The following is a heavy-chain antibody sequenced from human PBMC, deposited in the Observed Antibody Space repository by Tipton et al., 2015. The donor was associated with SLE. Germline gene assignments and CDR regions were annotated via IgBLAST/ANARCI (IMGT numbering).Heavy chain of an antibody. CDR1: GGSISSYY. J-gene: IGHJ6*02. V-gene: IGHV4-59*01. D-gene: IGHD2-21*01. CDR3: ARGYCDGDCYSRHYYYYGMDV. Sequence: TLSLTCTVSGGSISSYYWSWIRQPPGKGLEWIGYIYYSGSTNYNPSLKSRVTISVDTSKNQFSLKLSSVTAADTAVYYCARGYCDGDCYSRHYYYYGMDVWGQGTTVTVSS. CDR2: IYYSGST.